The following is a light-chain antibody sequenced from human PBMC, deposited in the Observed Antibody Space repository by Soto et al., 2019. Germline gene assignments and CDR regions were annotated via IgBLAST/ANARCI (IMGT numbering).Light chain of an antibody. Sequence: DIQMTQSPSSVSASVGDRVTITCQASQAISNYLNWYQQKPGKAPKLLIYDASNLETGVPSRFSGSGSGTDFTFTISSLQPEDIATYYCQQYDNLPLTFGPGTKVDIK. CDR2: DAS. CDR1: QAISNY. CDR3: QQYDNLPLT. J-gene: IGKJ3*01. V-gene: IGKV1-33*01.